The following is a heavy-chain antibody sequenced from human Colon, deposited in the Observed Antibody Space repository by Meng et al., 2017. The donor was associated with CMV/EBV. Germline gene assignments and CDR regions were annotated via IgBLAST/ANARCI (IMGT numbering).Heavy chain of an antibody. V-gene: IGHV3-21*01. CDR3: AKQDCNSSNCYDSWGSFDY. J-gene: IGHJ4*02. D-gene: IGHD2/OR15-2a*01. CDR2: ITGSSSHI. Sequence: GGSLRLSCVGYGFTFSTNSLNWVRQAPGKGLEWVSYITGSSSHIYYADSVKGRFTASRDNAKNSLYLQMDSLRAEDTAVYYCAKQDCNSSNCYDSWGSFDYWGQGMLVTVSS. CDR1: GFTFSTNS.